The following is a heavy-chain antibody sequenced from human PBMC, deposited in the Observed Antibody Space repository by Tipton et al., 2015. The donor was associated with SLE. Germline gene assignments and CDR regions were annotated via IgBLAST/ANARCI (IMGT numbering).Heavy chain of an antibody. CDR3: ARDLGAGWGGHWYFDL. J-gene: IGHJ2*01. Sequence: TLSLTCTVSGGSINGYYWNWFRQPPGRELEWIGYIYHSGSTNYNPSLKSRVTMSVDKSKNQFSLKLSSVTTADTAVYYCARDLGAGWGGHWYFDLWGRGTLLTVSS. D-gene: IGHD3-16*01. V-gene: IGHV4-59*01. CDR1: GGSINGYY. CDR2: IYHSGST.